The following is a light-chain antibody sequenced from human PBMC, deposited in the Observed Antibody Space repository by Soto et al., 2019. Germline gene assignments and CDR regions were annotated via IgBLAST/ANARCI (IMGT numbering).Light chain of an antibody. CDR1: SSCVGSHNL. J-gene: IGLJ7*01. CDR3: FSYGGSRAV. Sequence: QSALTQPASVSGSPGQSITISCTGTSSCVGSHNLVSWYQQHPGQAPKLMIYEVSKRPLGVSARFSSSKSGNTASLTISGLQAEDEADYYCFSYGGSRAVFGGGTQLTVL. V-gene: IGLV2-23*02. CDR2: EVS.